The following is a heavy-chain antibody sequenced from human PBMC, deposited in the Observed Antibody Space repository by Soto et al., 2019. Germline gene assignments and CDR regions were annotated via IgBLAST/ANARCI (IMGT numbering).Heavy chain of an antibody. CDR2: IFSNDEK. D-gene: IGHD3-22*01. V-gene: IGHV2-26*01. J-gene: IGHJ4*02. Sequence: QVTLKESGPVLVKPTETRTLTCTVSGFSLSNARMGVSWIRQPPGKALEWLAHIFSNDEKSYSTSLKSRLTISKDTSKSQVVLTMTNMDPVDTPTYYCARMAVYDSSGYYYGDYWGQGTLVTVSS. CDR3: ARMAVYDSSGYYYGDY. CDR1: GFSLSNARMG.